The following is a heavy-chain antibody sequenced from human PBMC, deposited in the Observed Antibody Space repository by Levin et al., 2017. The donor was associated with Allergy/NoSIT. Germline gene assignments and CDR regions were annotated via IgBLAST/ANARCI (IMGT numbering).Heavy chain of an antibody. V-gene: IGHV4-39*01. CDR1: GGSISSSSYY. Sequence: SETLSLTCTVSGGSISSSSYYWGWIRQPPGKGLEWIGSIYYSGSTYYNPSLKSRVTISVDTSKNQFSLKLSSVTAADTAVYYCARQDLVRGADAFDIWGQGTMVTVSS. CDR3: ARQDLVRGADAFDI. CDR2: IYYSGST. J-gene: IGHJ3*02. D-gene: IGHD3-10*01.